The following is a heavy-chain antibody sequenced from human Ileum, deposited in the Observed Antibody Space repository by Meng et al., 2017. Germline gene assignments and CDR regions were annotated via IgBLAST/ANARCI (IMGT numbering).Heavy chain of an antibody. CDR2: INGDGTFT. CDR3: AKDWGGVGALDY. Sequence: GESLKISCTVSGFTFTENWMHWVRQPPGKGPVWVARINGDGTFTEYADSVRARFTISRDNAKNTLYLQMNSLRVEDTAVYFCAKDWGGVGALDYWGQGSLVTVSS. D-gene: IGHD1-26*01. CDR1: GFTFTENW. V-gene: IGHV3-74*03. J-gene: IGHJ4*02.